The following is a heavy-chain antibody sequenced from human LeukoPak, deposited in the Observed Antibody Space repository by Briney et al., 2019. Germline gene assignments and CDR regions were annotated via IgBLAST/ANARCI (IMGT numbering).Heavy chain of an antibody. J-gene: IGHJ4*02. Sequence: GASVKVSCKASGYTFTSYYMHWVRQAPGQGLEWMGIINPSGGSTSYAQKFQGRVTMTRDMSTSTVYMELSSLRSEDTAVYYCARDLITMVRGVIGSGYWGQGTLVTVSS. CDR1: GYTFTSYY. D-gene: IGHD3-10*01. V-gene: IGHV1-46*01. CDR2: INPSGGST. CDR3: ARDLITMVRGVIGSGY.